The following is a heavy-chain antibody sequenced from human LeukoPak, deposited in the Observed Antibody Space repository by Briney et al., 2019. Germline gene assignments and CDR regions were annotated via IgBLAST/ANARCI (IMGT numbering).Heavy chain of an antibody. CDR1: GGSLTINSW. CDR3: VRGLYSSDSY. D-gene: IGHD6-19*01. V-gene: IGHV4-4*02. J-gene: IGHJ4*02. CDR2: ISHSGRT. Sequence: SGTLSLTCDVSGGSLTINSWWSWVRQPPGKGLEWMGEISHSGRTNYNPSLKSRVTMSVDKSKDQLSLALSAVTAADTAVYYCVRGLYSSDSYWGQGHLVIVSS.